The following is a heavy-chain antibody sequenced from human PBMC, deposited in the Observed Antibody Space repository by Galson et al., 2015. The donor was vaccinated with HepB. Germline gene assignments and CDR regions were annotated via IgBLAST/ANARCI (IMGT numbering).Heavy chain of an antibody. J-gene: IGHJ5*02. D-gene: IGHD2-15*01. Sequence: SVKVSCTASGYSFTNYGISWVRQAPGQGLEWLGWSSAYRDKANYAQIVKGRVTMTTDTSKSTAYMEMRSLTSDDTAMYYCASDWNCSDRNCVDCVDPWGQGTLVTVSS. CDR1: GYSFTNYG. CDR3: ASDWNCSDRNCVDCVDP. CDR2: SSAYRDKA. V-gene: IGHV1-18*04.